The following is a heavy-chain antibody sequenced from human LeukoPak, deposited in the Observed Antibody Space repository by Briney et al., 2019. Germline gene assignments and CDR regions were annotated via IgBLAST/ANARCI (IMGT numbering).Heavy chain of an antibody. CDR2: INMDGRSA. CDR3: AKDLEWLRPTAIDY. V-gene: IGHV3-74*01. CDR1: GFTFSGYW. J-gene: IGHJ4*02. D-gene: IGHD5-12*01. Sequence: GGSLRLSCAASGFTFSGYWMHWVRHPPGKGLVWVSRINMDGRSADYADSVKGRFIISRDNARNTVYLQMNSLRDEDTAVYYCAKDLEWLRPTAIDYWGQGTLVTVSS.